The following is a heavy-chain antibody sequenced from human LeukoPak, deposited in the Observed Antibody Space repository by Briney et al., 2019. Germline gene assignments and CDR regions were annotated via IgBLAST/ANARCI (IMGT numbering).Heavy chain of an antibody. Sequence: PSETLSLTCAVSGGSISSTKTCGDWIRQPPGKGMEWIGTICYTGNTYYKPSLKSRVTISVDSSKNQFSLKLNSLIAADTAVYYCARRGIAEAASRFDPWGQGTLVTVSS. J-gene: IGHJ5*02. CDR3: ARRGIAEAASRFDP. V-gene: IGHV4-39*01. D-gene: IGHD6-19*01. CDR1: GGSISSTKTC. CDR2: ICYTGNT.